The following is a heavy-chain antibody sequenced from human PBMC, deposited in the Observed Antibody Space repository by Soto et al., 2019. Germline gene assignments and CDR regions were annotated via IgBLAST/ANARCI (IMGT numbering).Heavy chain of an antibody. Sequence: EVQLVESGGGLVQPGRSLRLSCVASGFTFGDYGMHWVRQAPGRGPEWVSGISWNSGNIGYAETVKGRFTISRDNANNSLYLPMNSLRAEDTALYYCVKDGLTSVFGLIHDGSDIWGHVTIVTVSS. CDR3: VKDGLTSVFGLIHDGSDI. CDR1: GFTFGDYG. CDR2: ISWNSGNI. V-gene: IGHV3-9*01. D-gene: IGHD3-3*01. J-gene: IGHJ3*02.